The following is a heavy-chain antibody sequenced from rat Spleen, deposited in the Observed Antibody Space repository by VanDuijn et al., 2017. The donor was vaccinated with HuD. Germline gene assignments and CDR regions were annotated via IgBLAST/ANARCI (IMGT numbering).Heavy chain of an antibody. CDR1: GFTFTNYY. CDR2: ISTGGDNT. D-gene: IGHD4-3*01. J-gene: IGHJ4*01. Sequence: EVQLVESGGGLVQPGGSLRLSCAASGFTFTNYYMAWVRQAPTKGLEWVAYISTGGDNTYYRDSVKGRFTISRDNAKSTLYLQMNSLRSEDMATYYCARHLRGVPPLMDAWGQGASVTVSS. V-gene: IGHV5-25*01. CDR3: ARHLRGVPPLMDA.